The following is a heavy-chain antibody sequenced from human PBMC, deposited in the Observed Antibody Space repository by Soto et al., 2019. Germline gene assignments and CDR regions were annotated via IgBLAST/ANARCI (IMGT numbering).Heavy chain of an antibody. Sequence: QVQLVQSGAEVKKPGSSVKVSCKASGGTFSSYAISWVRQAPGQGLEWLGGIIPIFGTANYAQKFQGRVTITADEATSTAYMELSSLSSEDTAVYYCARHVPAAGYYYGMDVWGQGTTVTVSS. CDR3: ARHVPAAGYYYGMDV. J-gene: IGHJ6*02. V-gene: IGHV1-69*12. CDR2: IIPIFGTA. D-gene: IGHD2-2*01. CDR1: GGTFSSYA.